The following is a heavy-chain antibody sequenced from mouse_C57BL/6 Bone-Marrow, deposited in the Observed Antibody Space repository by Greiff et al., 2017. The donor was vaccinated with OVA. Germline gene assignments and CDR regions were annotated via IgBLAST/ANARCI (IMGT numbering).Heavy chain of an antibody. D-gene: IGHD2-2*01. CDR1: GFNIKDYY. Sequence: VQLQQSGAELVRPGASVKLSCTASGFNIKDYYMHWVKQRPEQGLEWIGWIDPENGDTEYASKFQGKATITADTASNTAYLQLSSLTSEDTAVYYCNSYGYYFDYWGQGTTLTVSS. J-gene: IGHJ2*01. CDR2: IDPENGDT. CDR3: NSYGYYFDY. V-gene: IGHV14-4*01.